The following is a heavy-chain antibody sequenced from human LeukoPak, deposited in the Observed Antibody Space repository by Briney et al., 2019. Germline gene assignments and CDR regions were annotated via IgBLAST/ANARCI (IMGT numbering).Heavy chain of an antibody. CDR1: GGSFSGYY. D-gene: IGHD5-24*01. J-gene: IGHJ4*02. CDR3: ARGTDDYKGGNY. Sequence: PSETLSLTCAVYGGSFSGYYWTWIRQPPGKGLEWIGEISHNGVTNYNPSLKSRVAISVDTSKNQFSLKLSSVTAADTAVYYCARGTDDYKGGNYWGQGTLVTVSS. CDR2: ISHNGVT. V-gene: IGHV4-34*01.